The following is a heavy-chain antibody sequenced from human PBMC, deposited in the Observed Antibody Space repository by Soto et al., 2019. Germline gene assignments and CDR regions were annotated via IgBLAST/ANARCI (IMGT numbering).Heavy chain of an antibody. V-gene: IGHV3-74*01. J-gene: IGHJ6*02. CDR2: MNEDGGTT. CDR3: ASDLSGRADV. CDR1: GFTFSSYW. Sequence: GGALRLSCAASGFTFSSYWMHWVRQAPGKGLVWVSRMNEDGGTTDYADSVKGRFTISRDNAKNTLYLQMNSLRVEDTAVYYCASDLSGRADVWGQGTTVTVSS. D-gene: IGHD3-10*01.